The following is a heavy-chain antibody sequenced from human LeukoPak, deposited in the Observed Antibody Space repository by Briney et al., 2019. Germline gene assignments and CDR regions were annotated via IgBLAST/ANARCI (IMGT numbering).Heavy chain of an antibody. V-gene: IGHV1-46*01. CDR2: IYPRDGST. CDR3: ARDQEGFDY. J-gene: IGHJ4*02. Sequence: ASVKVSCRASGYTFTSNYIHWVRQAPGQGLGWMGMIYPRDGSTSYAQKFQGRVTVTRDTSTSTVHMELSGLRSEDTAVYYCARDQEGFDYWGQGTLVTVSS. CDR1: GYTFTSNY.